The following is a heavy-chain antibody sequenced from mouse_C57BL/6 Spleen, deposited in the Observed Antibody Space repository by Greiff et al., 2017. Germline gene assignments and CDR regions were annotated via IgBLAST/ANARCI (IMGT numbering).Heavy chain of an antibody. CDR1: GFNIKDYY. J-gene: IGHJ1*03. CDR3: ARDYYGTYWYFDV. D-gene: IGHD1-1*01. Sequence: LQLKESGAALVKPGASVKLSCTASGFNIKDYYMHWVKQRTEQGLEWIGRIDPEDGETKYAPKFQGKATITADTSSNTAYLQLSSLTSEDTAVYYCARDYYGTYWYFDVWGTGTTVTVSS. V-gene: IGHV14-2*01. CDR2: IDPEDGET.